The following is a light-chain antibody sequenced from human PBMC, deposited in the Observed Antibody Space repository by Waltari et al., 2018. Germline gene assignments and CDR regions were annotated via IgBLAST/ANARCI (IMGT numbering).Light chain of an antibody. J-gene: IGLJ3*02. CDR2: EVI. CDR1: SSNVGFYNL. CDR3: CSYAGRNIWV. V-gene: IGLV2-23*02. Sequence: QSALTQPASVSGSPGQSITISCTGTSSNVGFYNLVSWYQQHPEKAPKLLFYEVIERPSGVSSRFSGSKSGNTASLTISGRQAEDEADYYCCSYAGRNIWVFGGGTKVTVL.